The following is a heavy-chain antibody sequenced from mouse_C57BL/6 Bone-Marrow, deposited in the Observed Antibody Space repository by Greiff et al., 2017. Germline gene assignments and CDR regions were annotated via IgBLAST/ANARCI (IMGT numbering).Heavy chain of an antibody. CDR1: GYTFTSYW. Sequence: QVQLQQPGAELVMPGASVKLSCKASGYTFTSYWMHWVKQRPGQGLEWIGEIDPSDGYTNYNQKFKGKSTLTVDKSSSTAYMQLSSLTSEDSAVYYCARDWDVYSLSWFAYWGQGTLVTVSA. CDR2: IDPSDGYT. J-gene: IGHJ3*01. CDR3: ARDWDVYSLSWFAY. V-gene: IGHV1-69*01. D-gene: IGHD2-3*01.